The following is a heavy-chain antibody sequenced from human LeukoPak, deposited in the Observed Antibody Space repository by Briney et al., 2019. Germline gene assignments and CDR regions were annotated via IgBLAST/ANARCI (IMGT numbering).Heavy chain of an antibody. D-gene: IGHD3-10*01. J-gene: IGHJ6*02. CDR2: IYYSGST. Sequence: SETLSLTCTVSGGSISSYYWSWIRQPPGKGLEWIGSIYYSGSTNYIPSLKSRVTISVDTSKNQFSLKVSSVTAADTAVYYCARDARGSSYMDVWGQGTTVTVSS. CDR1: GGSISSYY. V-gene: IGHV4-59*01. CDR3: ARDARGSSYMDV.